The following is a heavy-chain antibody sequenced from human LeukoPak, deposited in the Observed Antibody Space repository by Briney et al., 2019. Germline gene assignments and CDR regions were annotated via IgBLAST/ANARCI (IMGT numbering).Heavy chain of an antibody. J-gene: IGHJ3*01. CDR2: IKQDGSEK. CDR3: ARDEPTDAFDF. CDR1: GFTFSSYG. V-gene: IGHV3-7*01. Sequence: GGSLRLSCAASGFTFSSYGMHWVRQAPGKGLEWVANIKQDGSEKYYVDSVKGRFTISRDNAKNSLYLHMNSLRAEDTALYYCARDEPTDAFDFWDQGRMVTVSS.